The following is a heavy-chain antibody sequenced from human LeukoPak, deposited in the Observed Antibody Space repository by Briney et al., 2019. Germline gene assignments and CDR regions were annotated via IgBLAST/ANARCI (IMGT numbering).Heavy chain of an antibody. CDR2: ISGSGGST. CDR1: GFTFSSYA. Sequence: PGGSLRLSCAASGFTFSSYAMSWVRQAPGKGLEWVSAISGSGGSTYYADSVKGRFTISRDNSKNTLYLQMNSLRAEDTAVYYCAKDQFAKQQLVYVGYYYYGMDVWGQGTTVTVSS. V-gene: IGHV3-23*01. CDR3: AKDQFAKQQLVYVGYYYYGMDV. D-gene: IGHD6-13*01. J-gene: IGHJ6*02.